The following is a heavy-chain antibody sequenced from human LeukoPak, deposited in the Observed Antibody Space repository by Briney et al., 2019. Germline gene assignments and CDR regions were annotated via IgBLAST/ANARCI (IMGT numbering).Heavy chain of an antibody. Sequence: GSLRLSCAASGFSFSAYGMHWVRQAPGKGLEWVAVISYDGSDKYYGDSVKGRFTISRDNSKNTLYLQMNSLRAEDTAVYYCAKGWRGSGAGNDYWGQGTLVTVSS. CDR3: AKGWRGSGAGNDY. CDR1: GFSFSAYG. J-gene: IGHJ4*02. CDR2: ISYDGSDK. V-gene: IGHV3-30*18. D-gene: IGHD3-16*01.